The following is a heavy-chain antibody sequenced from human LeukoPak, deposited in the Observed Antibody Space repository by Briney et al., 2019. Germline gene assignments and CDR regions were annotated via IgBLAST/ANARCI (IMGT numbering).Heavy chain of an antibody. CDR2: LYSDGSA. CDR1: GFTVSSNY. V-gene: IGHV3-53*01. J-gene: IGHJ4*02. CDR3: ARDSSSFPNYFDY. Sequence: PGGSLRLSCVASGFTVSSNYMSWVRQPPGKGLEWVSLLYSDGSAFYADSVKGRFTISRDNSKNTVYLQMNMLRAEDTAVYYCARDSSSFPNYFDYWGQGTLVTVPS. D-gene: IGHD2/OR15-2a*01.